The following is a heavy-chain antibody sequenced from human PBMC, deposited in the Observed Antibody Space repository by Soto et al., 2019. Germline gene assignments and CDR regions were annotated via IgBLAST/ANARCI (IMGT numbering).Heavy chain of an antibody. CDR3: ARRGTXXXGHFDY. Sequence: GGSLRLSXAASGFIFSNRALVWVRQGPGKGLEWVSCISDRGDETFFLDSVKGRFAISRDNSENMLFLQMSSLRAEDTAIYYCARRGTXXXGHFDYWGQGTQVTVSS. CDR2: ISDRGDET. J-gene: IGHJ4*02. D-gene: IGHD6-25*01. CDR1: GFIFSNRA. V-gene: IGHV3-23*01.